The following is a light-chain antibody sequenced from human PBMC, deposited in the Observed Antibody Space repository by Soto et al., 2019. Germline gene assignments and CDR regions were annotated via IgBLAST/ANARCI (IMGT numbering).Light chain of an antibody. J-gene: IGKJ4*01. CDR3: QQYNDWPLT. CDR1: QSVNSN. V-gene: IGKV3-15*01. Sequence: EKVMTQSPAALSVSPGERATLSCRASQSVNSNLAWYQQKPGQAPRLLLYGASTRATGIPARFSGSASGTEFTRTISSLQSEDSAVYYCQQYNDWPLTFGGGTKVEIK. CDR2: GAS.